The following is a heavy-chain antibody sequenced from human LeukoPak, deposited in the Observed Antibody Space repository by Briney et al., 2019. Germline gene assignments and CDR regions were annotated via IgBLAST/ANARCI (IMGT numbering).Heavy chain of an antibody. CDR1: GFTFSSYA. V-gene: IGHV3-64*01. J-gene: IGHJ4*02. D-gene: IGHD6-13*01. CDR3: AGGSSWYRGIDY. CDR2: ISTNGGST. Sequence: GGSLRLSCAASGFTFSSYAMYWVRQAPGKGLEYVSAISTNGGSTYYANSVKGRFTISRDNSKNTLYLQMGSLRAEDMAVYYCAGGSSWYRGIDYWGQGTPASVSS.